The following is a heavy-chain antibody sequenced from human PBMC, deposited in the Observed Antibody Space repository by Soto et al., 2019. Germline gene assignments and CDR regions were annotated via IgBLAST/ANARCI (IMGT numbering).Heavy chain of an antibody. D-gene: IGHD1-26*01. CDR3: ARDYRGGTSWFDP. V-gene: IGHV1-69*04. J-gene: IGHJ5*02. Sequence: SVKVSCKASGGTFSSYTISWVRQAPGQGLEWMGRIIPILGIANYAQKFQGRVTITADKSTSTAYMELSSLRSEDTAVYYCARDYRGGTSWFDPWGQGTLVTVSS. CDR1: GGTFSSYT. CDR2: IIPILGIA.